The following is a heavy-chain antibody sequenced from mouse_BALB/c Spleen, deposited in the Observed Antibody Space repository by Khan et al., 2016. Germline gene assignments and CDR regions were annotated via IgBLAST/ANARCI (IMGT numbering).Heavy chain of an antibody. CDR2: IHPGSGGT. V-gene: IGHV1-15*01. D-gene: IGHD2-3*01. CDR1: GYTFTDYE. CDR3: TSRRNYDGYYVEMDY. Sequence: QVQLQQSGAELVRPGASVKLSCKALGYTFTDYEMHWVKQPPVHGLEWIGVIHPGSGGTAYNPSFKGKATLTADKSSSPAYIDLSSLTAEDSAVYYCTSRRNYDGYYVEMDYWGQGSAVTVSS. J-gene: IGHJ4*01.